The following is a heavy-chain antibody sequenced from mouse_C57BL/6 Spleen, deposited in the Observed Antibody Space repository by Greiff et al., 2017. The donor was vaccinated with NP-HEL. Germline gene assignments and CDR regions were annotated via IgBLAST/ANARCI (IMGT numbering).Heavy chain of an antibody. V-gene: IGHV1-69*01. J-gene: IGHJ2*01. Sequence: QVQLQQPGAELVMPGASVKLSCKASGYTFTSYWMHWVKQRPGQGLEWIGEIDPSDSYTNYNQKFKGKSTLTVDKPSSTAYMQLSSLTSEDSAVYYCARGDGNYFDYWGQGTTLTVSS. CDR1: GYTFTSYW. CDR2: IDPSDSYT. D-gene: IGHD2-1*01. CDR3: ARGDGNYFDY.